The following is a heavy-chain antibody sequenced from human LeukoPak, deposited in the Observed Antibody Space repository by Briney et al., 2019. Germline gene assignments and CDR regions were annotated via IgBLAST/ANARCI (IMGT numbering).Heavy chain of an antibody. CDR2: IYDSGNT. D-gene: IGHD6-19*01. Sequence: SETLSLTCTVSGRSISSWYWSWIRQPPGKGLEWIGYIYDSGNTNYNPSLKTRVTISADTSKNQLSLNLTSVTAADTAVYYCARETKLMGYSSGLGFNSGGQGTLVTVSS. CDR3: ARETKLMGYSSGLGFNS. CDR1: GRSISSWY. V-gene: IGHV4-59*01. J-gene: IGHJ4*02.